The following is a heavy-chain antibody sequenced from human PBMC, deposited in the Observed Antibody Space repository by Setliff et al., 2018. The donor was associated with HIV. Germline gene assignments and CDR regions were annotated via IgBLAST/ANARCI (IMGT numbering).Heavy chain of an antibody. CDR1: GGSISSGDYY. Sequence: PSETLSLTCTVSGGSISSGDYYWSWIRQPPGKGLEWIGYIYYSGSTYYNPSLRSRISISIDASKNKFSLQLSSVTAADTAVYYCARQSTTSRDFDSWGQGTLVTVSS. D-gene: IGHD2-2*01. V-gene: IGHV4-30-4*08. J-gene: IGHJ4*02. CDR2: IYYSGST. CDR3: ARQSTTSRDFDS.